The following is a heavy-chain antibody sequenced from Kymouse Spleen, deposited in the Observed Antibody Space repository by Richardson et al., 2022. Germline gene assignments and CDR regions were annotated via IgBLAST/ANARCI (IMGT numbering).Heavy chain of an antibody. CDR3: TRHDILTDY. Sequence: EVQLVESGGGLVQPGGSLKLSCAASGFTFSGSAMHWVRQASGKGLEWVGRIRSKANSYATAYAASVKGRFTISRDDSKNTAYLQMNSLKTEDTAVYYCTRHDILTDYWGQGTLVTVSS. V-gene: IGHV3-73*02. CDR1: GFTFSGSA. J-gene: IGHJ4*02. D-gene: IGHD3-9*01. CDR2: IRSKANSYAT.